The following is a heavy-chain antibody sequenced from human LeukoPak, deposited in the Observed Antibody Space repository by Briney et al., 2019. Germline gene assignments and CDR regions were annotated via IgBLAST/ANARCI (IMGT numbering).Heavy chain of an antibody. D-gene: IGHD5-12*01. CDR2: IYSGGST. CDR3: ARDSGYDRSYYYYGMDV. V-gene: IGHV3-53*01. J-gene: IGHJ6*02. CDR1: GGSISSNY. Sequence: PSETLSLTCTVSGGSISSNYMSWVRQAPGKGLEWVSVIYSGGSTYYADSVKGRFTISRDNSKNTLYLQMNSLRAEDTAVYYCARDSGYDRSYYYYGMDVWGQGTTVTVSS.